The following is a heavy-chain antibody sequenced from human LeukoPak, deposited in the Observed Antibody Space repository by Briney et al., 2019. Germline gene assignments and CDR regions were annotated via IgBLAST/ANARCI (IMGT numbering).Heavy chain of an antibody. V-gene: IGHV4-39*01. CDR1: GGSISSSSHY. J-gene: IGHJ4*02. CDR3: ARHTGSNWSFDC. CDR2: IYYSGST. Sequence: PSETLSLTCTVSGGSISSSSHYWGWIRQPPGKGLEWIGRIYYSGSTYYNPSLNSRLAISVDTSKNQFSLKLSSVTAADTAVYYCARHTGSNWSFDCWGQGTLVTVSS. D-gene: IGHD6-13*01.